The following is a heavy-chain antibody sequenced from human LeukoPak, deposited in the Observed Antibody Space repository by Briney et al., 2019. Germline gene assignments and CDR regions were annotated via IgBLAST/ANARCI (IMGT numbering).Heavy chain of an antibody. V-gene: IGHV3-23*01. CDR1: GFTFSSYA. Sequence: PGGSLRLSCAASGFTFSSYAMSWVRQAPGKGLEWGSAISGSGGSTYYADSVKGRFTISRDNSKNTLYLQMNSLRAEDTAVYYCAKDEYCSGGSCYPEYFQHWGQGTLVTVSS. J-gene: IGHJ1*01. CDR2: ISGSGGST. D-gene: IGHD2-15*01. CDR3: AKDEYCSGGSCYPEYFQH.